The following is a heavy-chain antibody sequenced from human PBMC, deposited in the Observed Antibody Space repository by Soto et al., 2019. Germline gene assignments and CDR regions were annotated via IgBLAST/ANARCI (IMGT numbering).Heavy chain of an antibody. D-gene: IGHD1-26*01. CDR3: ARVLSGTSLFDY. CDR2: ISYSGST. CDR1: GGSINSDY. Sequence: PSETLSLTCTVSGGSINSDYWSWIRQPPGKGLEWIGYISYSGSTNYNPSLKSLVTISVDTSKNQFSLKLSSVTAADTAFYYCARVLSGTSLFDYWGQETLVTVS. J-gene: IGHJ4*02. V-gene: IGHV4-59*01.